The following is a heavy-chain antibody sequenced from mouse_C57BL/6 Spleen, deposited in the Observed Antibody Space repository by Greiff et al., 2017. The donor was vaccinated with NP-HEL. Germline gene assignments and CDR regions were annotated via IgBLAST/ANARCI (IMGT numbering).Heavy chain of an antibody. V-gene: IGHV14-4*01. D-gene: IGHD2-4*01. CDR2: IDPENGDT. J-gene: IGHJ4*01. CDR1: GFNIKDDY. Sequence: EVQLQQSGAELVRPGASVKLSCTASGFNIKDDYMHWVKQRPEQGLEWIGWIDPENGDTEYASQFQGKATITADTSSNTAYLQLSSLTSEDTAVYYCTRYDYDEDYAMDYWGQGTSVTVSS. CDR3: TRYDYDEDYAMDY.